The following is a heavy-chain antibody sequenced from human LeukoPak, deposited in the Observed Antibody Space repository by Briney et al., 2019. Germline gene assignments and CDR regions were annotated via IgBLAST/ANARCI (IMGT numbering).Heavy chain of an antibody. V-gene: IGHV4-59*01. J-gene: IGHJ4*02. CDR3: ARSHDHLWGNYPDY. CDR1: GGSISSYY. D-gene: IGHD3-16*02. Sequence: SETLSLTCTVSGGSISSYYWSWIRQPPGKGLEWIAYIDYRGSTTYNPSLKSRVTISVDTSRNQFSLKLSSVTAADTAVYYCARSHDHLWGNYPDYWGQGTLVTVSS. CDR2: IDYRGST.